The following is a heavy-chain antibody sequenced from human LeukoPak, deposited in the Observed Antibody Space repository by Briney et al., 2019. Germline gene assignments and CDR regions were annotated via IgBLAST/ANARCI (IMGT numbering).Heavy chain of an antibody. CDR2: IYDSGST. V-gene: IGHV4-39*01. Sequence: SETLSLTCTVAGGSVSSSNYYWGWIRQPPGKGLEWIGSIYDSGSTYYNPSLKSRVTISVDTSKNQFSLKLSSVTAADTAVYYCASDCSSISCYGSDYWGQGTLVTVSS. CDR3: ASDCSSISCYGSDY. J-gene: IGHJ4*02. CDR1: GGSVSSSNYY. D-gene: IGHD2-2*01.